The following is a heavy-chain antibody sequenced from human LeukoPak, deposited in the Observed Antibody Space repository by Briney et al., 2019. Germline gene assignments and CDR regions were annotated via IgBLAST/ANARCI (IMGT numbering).Heavy chain of an antibody. CDR1: GGSIRSSHYY. J-gene: IGHJ4*02. Sequence: SETPSLTCTVSGGSIRSSHYYWGWIRQPPGKGLEWIGSINYSGSTYYNLCLKRRVTISVDSYKNQFSLKLSSVAAADTAVYYCARETTVTPPVDYWGRGTLVSVA. CDR3: ARETTVTPPVDY. V-gene: IGHV4-39*01. D-gene: IGHD4-11*01. CDR2: INYSGST.